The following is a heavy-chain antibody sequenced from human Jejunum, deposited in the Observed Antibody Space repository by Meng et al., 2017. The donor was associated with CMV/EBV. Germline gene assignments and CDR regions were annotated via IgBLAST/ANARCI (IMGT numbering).Heavy chain of an antibody. CDR1: HDSIDRNTDY. V-gene: IGHV4-39*07. CDR3: ARDIAIDWFYS. J-gene: IGHJ5*01. Sequence: PLQVAAPGLVTPSKTLSLTCLVSHDSIDRNTDYWGWIRQPPGKGLEWIATIAPSGTTYYNPSLRSRVTTSLDTPRKQFSLRLSSVTAADTAVYYCARDIAIDWFYSWGKGTLVTVSS. CDR2: IAPSGTT. D-gene: IGHD6-13*01.